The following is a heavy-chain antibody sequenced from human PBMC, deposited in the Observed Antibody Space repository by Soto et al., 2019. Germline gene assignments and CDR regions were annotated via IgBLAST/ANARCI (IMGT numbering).Heavy chain of an antibody. J-gene: IGHJ4*02. D-gene: IGHD1-1*01. CDR3: VRGDNLSEEAPEY. CDR2: IWSDGNSR. Sequence: QVQLVESGGGVVQPGRSLRLSCAASGFLFTNHGMHWVRQAPGKGLEWVAVIWSDGNSRYYADSVKGRFTVSRDTSNKKLFLQMNKPRVEDKAIYYCVRGDNLSEEAPEYWGQGTLVNVSS. CDR1: GFLFTNHG. V-gene: IGHV3-33*01.